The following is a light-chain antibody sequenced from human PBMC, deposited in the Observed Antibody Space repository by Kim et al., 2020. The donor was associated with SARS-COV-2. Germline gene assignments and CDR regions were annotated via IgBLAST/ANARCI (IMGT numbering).Light chain of an antibody. J-gene: IGKJ3*01. CDR3: QHYNNRPLT. CDR1: QSVSSN. Sequence: VSPGERATLSCRASQSVSSNLAWYQQKPGQAPRLLMDGASTRATGIPARFSGSGSGTEFTLTISSLQSEDFAVYYCQHYNNRPLTFGPGTKVDIK. V-gene: IGKV3-15*01. CDR2: GAS.